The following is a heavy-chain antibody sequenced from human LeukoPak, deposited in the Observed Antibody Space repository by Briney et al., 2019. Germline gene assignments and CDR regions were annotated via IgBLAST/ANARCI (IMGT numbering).Heavy chain of an antibody. CDR1: GGSFTSYY. CDR2: IYTSGST. V-gene: IGHV4-4*09. D-gene: IGHD3-16*01. J-gene: IGHJ3*02. Sequence: SETLSLTCTDSGGSFTSYYWSWIRQPPGRGLEWIGYIYTSGSTNYNPSLKSRVTISVDTSKNQFSLKLSSVTAADTAVYFCARALSLQAFDIWGQGTMVTVSS. CDR3: ARALSLQAFDI.